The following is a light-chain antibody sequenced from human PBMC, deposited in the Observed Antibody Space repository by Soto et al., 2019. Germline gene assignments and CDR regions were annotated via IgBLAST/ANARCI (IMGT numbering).Light chain of an antibody. CDR2: GAS. V-gene: IGKV3-15*01. CDR1: QSVSSN. CDR3: QQYNNLRLLT. J-gene: IGKJ4*01. Sequence: EIVMTQSPATLSVSPGERATLSCRASQSVSSNLAWYQQKPGQAPRLLIYGASTRATGIPARFSGSGSGTEFTLTISSLQSEDFAVYYCQQYNNLRLLTVGGGTKVEIK.